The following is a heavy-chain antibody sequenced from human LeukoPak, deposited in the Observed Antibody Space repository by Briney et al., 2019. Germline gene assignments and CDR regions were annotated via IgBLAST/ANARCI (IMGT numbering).Heavy chain of an antibody. CDR2: IIPIFGTA. D-gene: IGHD2-2*01. V-gene: IGHV1-69*01. J-gene: IGHJ5*02. Sequence: SVKGSCKASGGTFSSYAISWVRQAPGQGLEWMGGIIPIFGTANYAQKFQGRVTITADESTSTAYMELCSLRSDDTAVYYCARDLCYCSSTSCCSGWFDPWGQGTLVTVSS. CDR1: GGTFSSYA. CDR3: ARDLCYCSSTSCCSGWFDP.